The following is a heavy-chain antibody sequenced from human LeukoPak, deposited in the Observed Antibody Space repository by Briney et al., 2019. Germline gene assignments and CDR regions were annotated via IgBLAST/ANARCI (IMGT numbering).Heavy chain of an antibody. Sequence: PSQTLSLTCTVSGGSISSGSYYWSWIRQPAGKGLEWIGRIYTSGSTNYNPSLKSRVTISVDTSKNQFSLKLSSVTAADTAVYCCANQRSGYYYFDYWGQGTLVTVSS. D-gene: IGHD3-3*01. V-gene: IGHV4-61*02. CDR3: ANQRSGYYYFDY. J-gene: IGHJ4*02. CDR2: IYTSGST. CDR1: GGSISSGSYY.